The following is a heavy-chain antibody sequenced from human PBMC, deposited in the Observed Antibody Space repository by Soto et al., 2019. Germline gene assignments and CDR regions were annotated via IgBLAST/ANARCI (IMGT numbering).Heavy chain of an antibody. CDR1: GFTYSSYW. J-gene: IGHJ4*02. CDR2: INSDGSST. V-gene: IGHV3-74*01. CDR3: ARPRYDGYGTPFDY. D-gene: IGHD1-1*01. Sequence: EVQLVESGGGLVQPGGSLRLSCAASGFTYSSYWMHWVRQVPGKGLVWVSRINSDGSSTNYADSVKGRFTISRDNAKNTLYLQMNSLRAEDTAVYYCARPRYDGYGTPFDYWGQGSLVTVSS.